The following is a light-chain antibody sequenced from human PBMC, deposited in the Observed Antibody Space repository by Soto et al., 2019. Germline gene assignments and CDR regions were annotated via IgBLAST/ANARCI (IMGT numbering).Light chain of an antibody. CDR3: MQALQTPWT. CDR1: QSLLHSNGYNY. Sequence: EIVMTQSPLSLSVTPGEPASISCRASQSLLHSNGYNYLDGYVQKPGQSPQLLIHLASNRASGVPDNFSGSGTGTDFTLNIRRVEAEDVGIYYCMQALQTPWTFGQGTKVEVK. CDR2: LAS. J-gene: IGKJ1*01. V-gene: IGKV2-28*01.